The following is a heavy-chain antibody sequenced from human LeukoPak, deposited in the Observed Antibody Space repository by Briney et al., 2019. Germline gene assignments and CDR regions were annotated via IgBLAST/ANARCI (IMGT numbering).Heavy chain of an antibody. J-gene: IGHJ4*02. CDR3: ARGMIAAAAHFGY. CDR1: GGSFSGYY. D-gene: IGHD6-13*01. Sequence: PSETLSLTCAVYGGSFSGYYWSWIRQPPGKGLEWIGEINHSGSTNYNPSLKSRVTISVDTSKNQFSLKLSSVTAADTAVYYCARGMIAAAAHFGYWGQGTLVTVSS. V-gene: IGHV4-34*01. CDR2: INHSGST.